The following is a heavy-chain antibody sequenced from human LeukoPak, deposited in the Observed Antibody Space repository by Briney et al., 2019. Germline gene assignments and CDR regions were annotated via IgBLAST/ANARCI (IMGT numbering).Heavy chain of an antibody. CDR2: IYYSGST. Sequence: PSQTLSLTCTISGGSISSGGYYWSWIRQHPGKGLEWIGYIYYSGSTYYNPSLKSRVTISVDTSKNQFSLKLSSVTAADTAVYYCARDRYTVVSWYFDLWGRGTLVTVSS. CDR3: ARDRYTVVSWYFDL. J-gene: IGHJ2*01. V-gene: IGHV4-31*03. CDR1: GGSISSGGYY. D-gene: IGHD4-23*01.